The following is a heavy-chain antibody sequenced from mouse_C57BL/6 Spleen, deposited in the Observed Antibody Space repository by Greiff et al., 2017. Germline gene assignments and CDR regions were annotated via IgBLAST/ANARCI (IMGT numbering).Heavy chain of an antibody. V-gene: IGHV3-6*01. CDR2: ISYDGSN. CDR1: GYSITSGYY. J-gene: IGHJ2*01. D-gene: IGHD2-3*01. CDR3: ARGDDGYYEDFDY. Sequence: ESGPGLVKPSQSLSLTCSVTGYSITSGYYWNWIRQFPGNKLEWMGYISYDGSNNYNPSLKNRISITRDTSKNQFFLKLNSVTTEDTATYYCARGDDGYYEDFDYWGQGTTLTVSS.